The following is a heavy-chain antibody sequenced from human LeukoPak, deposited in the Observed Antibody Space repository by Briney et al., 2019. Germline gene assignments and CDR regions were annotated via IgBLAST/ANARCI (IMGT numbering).Heavy chain of an antibody. D-gene: IGHD2-2*01. V-gene: IGHV3-49*04. Sequence: GRSLRLSCTASGFTFGDYAMSWVRQAPGKGLEWVAFIRSKAYGGTTEYAASVKGRFTISRDDSKSIAYLQMNSLKTEDTAVYYCTRDLCSSTSCYAPFDYWGQGTLVTVSP. J-gene: IGHJ4*02. CDR2: IRSKAYGGTT. CDR1: GFTFGDYA. CDR3: TRDLCSSTSCYAPFDY.